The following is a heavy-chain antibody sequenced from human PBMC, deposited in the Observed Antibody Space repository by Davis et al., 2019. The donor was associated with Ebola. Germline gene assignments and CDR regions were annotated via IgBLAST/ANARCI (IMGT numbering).Heavy chain of an antibody. D-gene: IGHD2-2*02. CDR2: IQYDGSNK. J-gene: IGHJ6*02. CDR1: GFTFTTYG. Sequence: GESLKISCVASGFTFTTYGMHWVRQAPGKGLEWVTFIQYDGSNKDYADSVKGRFTISRDNSKNTLYLQINSLRPEDTAVYYCAKDDTPRDVWGPGTTVTVSS. V-gene: IGHV3-30*02. CDR3: AKDDTPRDV.